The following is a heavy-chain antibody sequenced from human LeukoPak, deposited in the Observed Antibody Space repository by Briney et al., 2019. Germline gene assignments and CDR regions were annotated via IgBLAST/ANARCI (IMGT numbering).Heavy chain of an antibody. Sequence: SETLSLTCTVSGGSISSYYWSWIRQPAGKGLEWIGRIYTSGSTNYNPSLKSRVTISLDTSKNQFSLKVIPMTAADTAAYYCTKSDGYGLIRICGRGTMVTVSS. CDR2: IYTSGST. D-gene: IGHD3-10*01. CDR1: GGSISSYY. J-gene: IGHJ3*02. CDR3: TKSDGYGLIRI. V-gene: IGHV4-4*07.